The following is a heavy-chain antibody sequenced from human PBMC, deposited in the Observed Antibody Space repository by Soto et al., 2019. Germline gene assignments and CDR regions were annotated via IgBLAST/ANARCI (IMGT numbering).Heavy chain of an antibody. D-gene: IGHD3-10*01. V-gene: IGHV3-74*01. CDR2: INSDGSST. CDR3: ARDFAPYGSGSYSAVFDY. CDR1: GFTFSNYW. J-gene: IGHJ4*02. Sequence: PGGSLRLSCAASGFTFSNYWAHWVRQAPGKGLVWVSRINSDGSSTSYADSVKGRFTISRDNAKNTLYLQMSSLRAEDTAVYYCARDFAPYGSGSYSAVFDYWGQGTLVTVSS.